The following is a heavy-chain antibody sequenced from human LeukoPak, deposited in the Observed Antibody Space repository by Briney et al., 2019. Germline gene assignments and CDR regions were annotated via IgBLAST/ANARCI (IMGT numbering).Heavy chain of an antibody. J-gene: IGHJ4*02. CDR3: ARGTRSVPFDY. D-gene: IGHD1-14*01. V-gene: IGHV3-48*01. CDR2: ISSSSSTI. Sequence: GGSLRLSCAASGFTFSNYAMNWVRQAPGKGLEWVSYISSSSSTIYYADSVKGRFTISRDNAKNSLYLQMNSLRAEDTAVYYCARGTRSVPFDYWGQGTLVTVSS. CDR1: GFTFSNYA.